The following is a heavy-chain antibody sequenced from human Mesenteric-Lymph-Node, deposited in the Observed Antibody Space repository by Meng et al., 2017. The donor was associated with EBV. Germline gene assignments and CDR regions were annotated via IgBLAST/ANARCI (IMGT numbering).Heavy chain of an antibody. CDR2: TYYRSKWYN. V-gene: IGHV6-1*01. CDR1: GDSVSNPNVA. J-gene: IGHJ4*02. Sequence: HVQLQPSGPGLVKPPQPLSPPSSISGDSVSNPNVAWNWIRQSPSRGLEWLGRTYYRSKWYNEYAQSVKGRITINPDTSKSEFSLQLNSVTPDDTAVYYCSRESWRAFDYWGQGTLVTVSS. CDR3: SRESWRAFDY.